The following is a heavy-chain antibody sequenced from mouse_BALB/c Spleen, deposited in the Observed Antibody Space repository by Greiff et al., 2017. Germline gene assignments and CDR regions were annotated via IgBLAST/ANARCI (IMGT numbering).Heavy chain of an antibody. Sequence: VQLQQSGPGLVQPSQSLSITCTVSGFSLNSYGVHWVRQSPGKGLEWLGVIWSGGSTDYNAAFISRLSISKDNSKSQVFFKMNSLQANDTAIYYCARSPVYYGSSDAMDYWGQGTSVTVSS. CDR1: GFSLNSYG. CDR2: IWSGGST. D-gene: IGHD1-1*01. CDR3: ARSPVYYGSSDAMDY. J-gene: IGHJ4*01. V-gene: IGHV2-2*02.